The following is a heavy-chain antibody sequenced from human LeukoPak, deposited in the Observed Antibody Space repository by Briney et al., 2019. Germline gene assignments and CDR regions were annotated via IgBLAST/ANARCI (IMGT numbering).Heavy chain of an antibody. V-gene: IGHV1-24*01. Sequence: ASVKVSCKVSGYTLTELSMHWVRQAPGKGLEWMGGFGPEDGETIYAQKFQGRVTMTEDTSTDTAYMELSSLRSEDTAVYYCATNVDIVAAYYFDYWGQGTLVTVSS. CDR2: FGPEDGET. CDR1: GYTLTELS. CDR3: ATNVDIVAAYYFDY. J-gene: IGHJ4*02. D-gene: IGHD5-12*01.